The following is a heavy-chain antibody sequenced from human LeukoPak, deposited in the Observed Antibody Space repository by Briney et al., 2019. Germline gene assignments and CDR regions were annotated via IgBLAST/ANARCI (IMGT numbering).Heavy chain of an antibody. Sequence: GGSLRLSCAASGFTFSSYWMSWVRQAPGKGLEWVANIKQDGSEKYYVDSVKGRFTISRDNAKNSLYLQMNSLRAEDTALYYCARLLDDYGDQDGDAFDIWGQGTMVTVSS. CDR3: ARLLDDYGDQDGDAFDI. CDR2: IKQDGSEK. D-gene: IGHD4-17*01. CDR1: GFTFSSYW. V-gene: IGHV3-7*03. J-gene: IGHJ3*02.